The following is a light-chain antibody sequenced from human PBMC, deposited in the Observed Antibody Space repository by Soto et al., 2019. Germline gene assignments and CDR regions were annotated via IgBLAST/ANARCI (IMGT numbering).Light chain of an antibody. Sequence: EIVLTQSPGTLSLSPGERATLSCRASQSVSSIYLAWYQQKPGQAPRLLIYGASNRATGIPDRFSGGGSGTDFTLTISRLEPEDFAVYYCQQYDNSPLTFGGGTKVHIK. CDR1: QSVSSIY. V-gene: IGKV3-20*01. CDR2: GAS. J-gene: IGKJ4*01. CDR3: QQYDNSPLT.